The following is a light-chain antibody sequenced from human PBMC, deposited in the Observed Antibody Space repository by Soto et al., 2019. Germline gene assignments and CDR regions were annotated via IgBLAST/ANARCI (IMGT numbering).Light chain of an antibody. CDR1: SSNIGAGYD. V-gene: IGLV1-40*01. CDR3: QSYDSSLSGWGV. CDR2: GNS. Sequence: QSVLTQPPSVSGAPGQRVTISRTGSSSNIGAGYDVHWYQQLPGTAPKLLIYGNSNRPSGVPDRFSGSKSGTSASLAITGLQAEDEADYYCQSYDSSLSGWGVFGGGTKVTVL. J-gene: IGLJ3*02.